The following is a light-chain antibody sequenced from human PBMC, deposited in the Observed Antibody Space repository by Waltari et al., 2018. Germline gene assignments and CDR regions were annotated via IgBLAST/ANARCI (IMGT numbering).Light chain of an antibody. CDR2: EGS. V-gene: IGLV2-23*01. Sequence: QSALTQPASVSGSPGQSITISCTGTSSAVGGYTLVSWYQQHPGKAPKLMIYEGSKRPSGVSNRFSGSKSGNTASLTISGLQAEDEADYYCCSYAGSSTLWVFGGGTKLTVL. CDR3: CSYAGSSTLWV. J-gene: IGLJ3*02. CDR1: SSAVGGYTL.